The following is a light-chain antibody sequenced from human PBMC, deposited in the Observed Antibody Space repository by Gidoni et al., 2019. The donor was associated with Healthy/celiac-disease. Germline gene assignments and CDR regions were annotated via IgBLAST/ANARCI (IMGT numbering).Light chain of an antibody. V-gene: IGLV1-44*01. J-gene: IGLJ1*01. CDR3: AAWDDSLNGLYV. CDR2: SNN. CDR1: SSNIGSNT. Sequence: SVLTQPPPASWTPGQRVTISCSGSSSNIGSNTVNWYQQLPGTAPKLLIYSNNQRPSGVPDRFSGSKSGTSASLAISGLQSEDEADYYCAAWDDSLNGLYVFGTGTKVTVL.